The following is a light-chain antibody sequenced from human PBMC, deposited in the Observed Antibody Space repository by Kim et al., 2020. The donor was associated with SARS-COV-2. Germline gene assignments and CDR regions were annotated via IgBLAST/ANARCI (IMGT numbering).Light chain of an antibody. Sequence: GQRVTISGSGSSSNIESNTVTWYQQLPGTAPKLLIYSNNQRPSGVPDRFSGSKSGTSASLAISGLQSEDESDYYCTAWDDSLNGVLFGGWTKVTVL. CDR2: SNN. J-gene: IGLJ2*01. V-gene: IGLV1-44*01. CDR3: TAWDDSLNGVL. CDR1: SSNIESNT.